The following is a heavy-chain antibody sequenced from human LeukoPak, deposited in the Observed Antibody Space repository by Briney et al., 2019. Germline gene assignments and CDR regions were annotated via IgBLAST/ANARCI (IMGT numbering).Heavy chain of an antibody. CDR3: AKDRWLQSILLDY. Sequence: GGSLRLSCAASGFTFSNAWMSWVRQAPGKGLEWVGRIKSKTDGGTTDYAAPVKGRFTISRDDSKNTLYLQMNSLRAEDTAVYYCAKDRWLQSILLDYWGQGTLVTVSS. V-gene: IGHV3-15*01. D-gene: IGHD5-24*01. CDR1: GFTFSNAW. CDR2: IKSKTDGGTT. J-gene: IGHJ4*02.